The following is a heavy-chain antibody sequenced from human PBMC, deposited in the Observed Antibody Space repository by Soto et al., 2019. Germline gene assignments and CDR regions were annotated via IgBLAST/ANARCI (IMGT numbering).Heavy chain of an antibody. D-gene: IGHD6-13*01. CDR2: TYYRSKWYN. CDR1: GDSVSSNSAA. J-gene: IGHJ6*02. Sequence: RSQTLSLTCAISGDSVSSNSAAWNWIRQSPSRGLEWLGRTYYRSKWYNDYAVSVKSRITINPDTSKNQFSLQLNSVTPEDTAVYYCARGSLKSSWLGYYYYYGMDVWGQGTTVTVSS. V-gene: IGHV6-1*01. CDR3: ARGSLKSSWLGYYYYYGMDV.